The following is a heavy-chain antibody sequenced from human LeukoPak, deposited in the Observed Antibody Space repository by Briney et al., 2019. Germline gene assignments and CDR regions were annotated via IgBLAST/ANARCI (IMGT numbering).Heavy chain of an antibody. Sequence: GGSLRLSCTAPGFTFGDYAMSWVRQAPGKGLEWVGFIRSKAYGGTTEYAASVKGRFTISRDDSKSIAYLQMNSLKTEDTAVYYCTRAMVRGVILSNVDHWGQGTLVTVSS. CDR3: TRAMVRGVILSNVDH. CDR2: IRSKAYGGTT. V-gene: IGHV3-49*04. J-gene: IGHJ4*02. CDR1: GFTFGDYA. D-gene: IGHD3-10*01.